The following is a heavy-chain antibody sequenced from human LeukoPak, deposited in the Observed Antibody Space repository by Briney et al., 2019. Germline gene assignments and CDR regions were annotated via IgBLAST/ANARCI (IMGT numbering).Heavy chain of an antibody. CDR3: AKDIRRGYNYGYDQFAY. CDR1: GFTFSDYY. D-gene: IGHD5-18*01. CDR2: ISSSGSTI. Sequence: GGSLRLSCAAPGFTFSDYYMSWIRQAPGKGLEWVSYISSSGSTIYYADSVKGRFTISRDNAKNSLYLQMNSLRAEDTAVYYCAKDIRRGYNYGYDQFAYWGQGTLVTVSS. J-gene: IGHJ4*02. V-gene: IGHV3-11*04.